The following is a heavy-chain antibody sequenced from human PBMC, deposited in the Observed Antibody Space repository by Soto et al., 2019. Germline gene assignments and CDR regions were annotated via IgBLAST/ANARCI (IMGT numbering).Heavy chain of an antibody. CDR2: TYYRSKWYN. CDR3: ARGDNWNDVGFDP. J-gene: IGHJ5*02. Sequence: SQTLSLTCAISGDSVSSNSAAWNRIRQSPSRGLEWLGRTYYRSKWYNDYAVSVKSRITINPDTSKNQFSLQLNSVTPEDTAVYYCARGDNWNDVGFDPWGQGTLVTVSS. D-gene: IGHD1-20*01. CDR1: GDSVSSNSAA. V-gene: IGHV6-1*01.